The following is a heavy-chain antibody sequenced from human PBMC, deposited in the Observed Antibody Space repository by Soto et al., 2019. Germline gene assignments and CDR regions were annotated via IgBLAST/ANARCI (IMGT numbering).Heavy chain of an antibody. Sequence: EVQLVESGGGLVQPGGSLGLSCAASGFTVSSNYMSWVRQAPGKGLEWVSVIYSGGSTYYADSVKGRFTISRHNSKNTLYLLMNSLRAEDTAVYYCARDFRPPYGVRYFDYWGQGTLVTVSS. CDR3: ARDFRPPYGVRYFDY. D-gene: IGHD4-17*01. CDR2: IYSGGST. CDR1: GFTVSSNY. V-gene: IGHV3-53*04. J-gene: IGHJ4*02.